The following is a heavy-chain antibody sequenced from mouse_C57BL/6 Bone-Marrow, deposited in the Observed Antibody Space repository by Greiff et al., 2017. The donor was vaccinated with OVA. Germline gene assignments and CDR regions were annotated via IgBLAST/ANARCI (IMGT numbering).Heavy chain of an antibody. CDR2: FHPYNDDT. Sequence: QVQLQQSGAELVKPGASVKMSCKASGYTFTTYPIEWMKQNHGKSLEWIGNFHPYNDDTKYNEKFKGKATLTVEKSSSTVYLELSRLTSDDSAVYYCAITTVVARGGDWYFDVWGTGTTVTVSS. D-gene: IGHD1-1*01. CDR1: GYTFTTYP. J-gene: IGHJ1*03. V-gene: IGHV1-47*01. CDR3: AITTVVARGGDWYFDV.